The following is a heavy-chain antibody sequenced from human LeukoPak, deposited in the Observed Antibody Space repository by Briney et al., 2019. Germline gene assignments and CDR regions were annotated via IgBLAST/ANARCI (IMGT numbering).Heavy chain of an antibody. CDR1: EFTFSSYA. Sequence: PGGSLRLSCAASEFTFSSYAMQWVRQAPGKGLEWVSGINASGGSTWYADSVKGRFTISRDNSKNTLYLQMNSLRAEDTAVYYCAKYVSAKGPPYALDVWGQGTTVTVSS. CDR2: INASGGST. CDR3: AKYVSAKGPPYALDV. J-gene: IGHJ6*02. V-gene: IGHV3-23*01. D-gene: IGHD2/OR15-2a*01.